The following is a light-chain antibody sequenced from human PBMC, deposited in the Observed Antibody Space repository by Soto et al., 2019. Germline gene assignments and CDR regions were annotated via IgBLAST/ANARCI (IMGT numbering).Light chain of an antibody. Sequence: QSALTQPASVSGSPGQSITISCTGTSSYVGAYNYVSWYQQHPGKAPKLMIYDVSHRPSGVSHRFSGSKSGNTASLTISGLQAEDEADYYCGSYTTSSNYVFGTGTKVTVL. CDR1: SSYVGAYNY. V-gene: IGLV2-14*01. J-gene: IGLJ1*01. CDR2: DVS. CDR3: GSYTTSSNYV.